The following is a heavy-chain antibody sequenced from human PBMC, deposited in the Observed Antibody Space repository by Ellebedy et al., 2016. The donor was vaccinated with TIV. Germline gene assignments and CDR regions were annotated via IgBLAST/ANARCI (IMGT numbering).Heavy chain of an antibody. D-gene: IGHD3-10*01. CDR2: IYYSGST. Sequence: WIRQPPGKGLEWIGSIYYSGSTYYNPSRKSRVTISVDTSKNQFSLKLSSVTAADTAVYYCARDIFIGSGLGMDVWGQGTTVTVSS. J-gene: IGHJ6*02. CDR3: ARDIFIGSGLGMDV. V-gene: IGHV4-39*02.